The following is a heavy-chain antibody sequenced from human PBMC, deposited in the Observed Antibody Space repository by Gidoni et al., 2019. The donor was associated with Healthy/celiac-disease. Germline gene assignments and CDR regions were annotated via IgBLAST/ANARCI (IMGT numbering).Heavy chain of an antibody. J-gene: IGHJ6*02. D-gene: IGHD6-13*01. Sequence: EVQLVESGGGLVQPGRSLRLSWAAPGFTLDDYAMHWVRQAPGKGLEWVSGISWNSGSIGYADSVKGRFTISRDNAKNSLYLQMNSLRAEDTALYYCAKDQAAVESVGMDVWGQGTTVTVSS. CDR1: GFTLDDYA. CDR2: ISWNSGSI. CDR3: AKDQAAVESVGMDV. V-gene: IGHV3-9*01.